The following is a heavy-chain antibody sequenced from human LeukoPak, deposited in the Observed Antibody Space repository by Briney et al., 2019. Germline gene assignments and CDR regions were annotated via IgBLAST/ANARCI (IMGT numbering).Heavy chain of an antibody. CDR3: ARAPIMGSGDY. J-gene: IGHJ4*02. D-gene: IGHD3-10*01. CDR1: GGTLSSYP. V-gene: IGHV1-2*02. CDR2: INPNSGGT. Sequence: ASVKLSCKASGGTLSSYPVSWVRQAPRQGLEWMGWINPNSGGTNYAQKFQGRVTMTRDTSISTAYMELSRLRSDDTAVYYCARAPIMGSGDYWGQGTLVTVSS.